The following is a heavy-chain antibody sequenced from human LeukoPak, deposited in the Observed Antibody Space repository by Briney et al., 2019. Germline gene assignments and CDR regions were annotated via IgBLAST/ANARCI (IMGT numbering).Heavy chain of an antibody. V-gene: IGHV3-9*01. CDR3: AKDTYFYGSATYSSDF. Sequence: PGRSLRLSCAASGFTFDDYAMHWVRQAPGKGLEWVSGASGSGETTYYVDSVKGRFTISRDNSKNALFLQMSGLTVEDTAVYYCAKDTYFYGSATYSSDFWGPGTLVTVSS. CDR1: GFTFDDYA. J-gene: IGHJ4*01. CDR2: ASGSGETT. D-gene: IGHD3-10*01.